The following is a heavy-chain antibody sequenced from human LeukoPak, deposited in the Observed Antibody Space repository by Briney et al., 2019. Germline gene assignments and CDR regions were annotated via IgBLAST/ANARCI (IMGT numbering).Heavy chain of an antibody. CDR1: GFTFSNAW. D-gene: IGHD4-23*01. Sequence: PGGSLRLSCAASGFTFSNAWMSWVREAPGKGLEWVGRIKSKTDGGTTDYAAPVKGRFTISRDDSKNTLYLQMNSLKTEDTAVYYCTTAVPRYGDNSRSLEFDYWGQGTLVTVSS. CDR2: IKSKTDGGTT. V-gene: IGHV3-15*01. J-gene: IGHJ4*02. CDR3: TTAVPRYGDNSRSLEFDY.